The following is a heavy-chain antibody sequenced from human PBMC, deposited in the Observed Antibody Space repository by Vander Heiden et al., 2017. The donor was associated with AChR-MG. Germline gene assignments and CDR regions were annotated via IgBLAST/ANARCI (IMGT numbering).Heavy chain of an antibody. V-gene: IGHV4-34*01. J-gene: IGHJ6*02. Sequence: QVQLQQWGAGLLKPSETLSLTCAVYGGSFSGYYWSWIRQPPGKGLEWIGEINHSGSTNYNPSLKSRVTISVDTSKNQFSLKLSSVTAADTAVYYCARRDILTGYYVYYYYGMDVWGQGTTVTVSS. CDR1: GGSFSGYY. D-gene: IGHD3-9*01. CDR2: INHSGST. CDR3: ARRDILTGYYVYYYYGMDV.